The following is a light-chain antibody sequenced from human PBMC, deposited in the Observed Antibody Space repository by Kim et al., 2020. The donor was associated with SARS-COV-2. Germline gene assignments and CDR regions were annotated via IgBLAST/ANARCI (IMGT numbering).Light chain of an antibody. CDR1: QSITTL. V-gene: IGKV1-39*01. CDR3: RERYISPYV. J-gene: IGKJ2*01. Sequence: EIQMTQSPSSLSASVGDRVTITCRASQSITTLLNWYQQQPGKAPKLLISAASTLQNGVPSRFSGSGSGTDFTLTISSLQPEDFASYCCRERYISPYVFVQRSKVYIK. CDR2: AAS.